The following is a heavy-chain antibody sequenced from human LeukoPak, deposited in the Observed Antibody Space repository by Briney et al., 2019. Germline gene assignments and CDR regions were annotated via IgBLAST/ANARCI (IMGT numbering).Heavy chain of an antibody. Sequence: SGTLSLTCTVSGGSISSSSYYWGWIRQPPGKGLEWIGSIYYSGSTYYNPSLKSRVTISVDTSKNQFSLKLSSVTAADTAVYYCARHSRGSCRFDYWGQGTLVTVSS. CDR2: IYYSGST. V-gene: IGHV4-39*01. CDR3: ARHSRGSCRFDY. D-gene: IGHD1-26*01. J-gene: IGHJ4*02. CDR1: GGSISSSSYY.